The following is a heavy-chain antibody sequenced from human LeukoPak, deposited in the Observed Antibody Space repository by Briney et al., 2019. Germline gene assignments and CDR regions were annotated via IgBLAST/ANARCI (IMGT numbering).Heavy chain of an antibody. Sequence: GGSLRLSCAASGFTFSSYAMSWVRQAPGKGLEWVSDISGSGGSTYYADSVKGRLTISRDNSKNTLYLQMNRLRAEDTAVYYCAKRGLAAALFRWGQGTLVTVSS. J-gene: IGHJ4*02. CDR1: GFTFSSYA. CDR3: AKRGLAAALFR. V-gene: IGHV3-23*01. CDR2: ISGSGGST. D-gene: IGHD6-13*01.